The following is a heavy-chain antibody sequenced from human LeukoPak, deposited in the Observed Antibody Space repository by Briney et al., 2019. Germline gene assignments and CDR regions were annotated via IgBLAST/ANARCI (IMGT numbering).Heavy chain of an antibody. CDR2: IYYSGST. Sequence: PSETLSLTCTVSGGSISSYYWSWIRQPPGKGLEWIGYIYYSGSTNYNPSLKSRVTISVDTSKNQFSLELSSVTAADTAVYYCARSLRDIVVVPAATPFDYYYYMDVWGKGTTVTVSS. D-gene: IGHD2-2*01. CDR3: ARSLRDIVVVPAATPFDYYYYMDV. V-gene: IGHV4-59*01. CDR1: GGSISSYY. J-gene: IGHJ6*03.